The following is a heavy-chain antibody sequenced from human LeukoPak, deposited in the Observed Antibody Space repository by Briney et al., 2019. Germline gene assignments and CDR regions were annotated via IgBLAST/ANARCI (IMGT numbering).Heavy chain of an antibody. J-gene: IGHJ6*02. CDR3: ARDRSTSGYYYYGMDV. CDR2: IWHDGSAK. Sequence: GGSLRLSCAASGFTFSSNGMSWVRQAPGKGLEWVANIWHDGSAKYYVDSVKGRFIISRDNAKNSLFLQMNSLRAEDTAVYYCARDRSTSGYYYYGMDVWGQGTTVTVSS. CDR1: GFTFSSNG. V-gene: IGHV3-7*03. D-gene: IGHD3-16*01.